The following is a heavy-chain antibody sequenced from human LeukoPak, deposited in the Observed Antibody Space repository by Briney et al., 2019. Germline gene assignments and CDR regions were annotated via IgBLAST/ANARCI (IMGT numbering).Heavy chain of an antibody. CDR1: SYSISSGYY. V-gene: IGHV4-61*01. J-gene: IGHJ4*02. D-gene: IGHD2-21*01. CDR2: IYYSGTT. Sequence: PSETLSLTCSVSSYSISSGYYWSWIRQPPGKGLEWIGYIYYSGTTNYNPSLKSRVTISVDTTKSQFSLKLSSVTAADTAVYYCARGVVIAPQTFDYWGQGILVTVSS. CDR3: ARGVVIAPQTFDY.